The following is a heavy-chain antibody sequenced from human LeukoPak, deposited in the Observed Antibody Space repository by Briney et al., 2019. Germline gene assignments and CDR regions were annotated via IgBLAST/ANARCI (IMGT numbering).Heavy chain of an antibody. CDR2: ITYDGSNK. D-gene: IGHD6-19*01. Sequence: GGSLRLPCAASGFTFSSYAMHWVRQAPGKGLEWVAVITYDGSNKYYADSVKGRFTISRDNSKNTLYLQMNSLRAEDTAVYYCARASSGWYYPADYWGQGTLVTVSS. CDR3: ARASSGWYYPADY. V-gene: IGHV3-30-3*01. CDR1: GFTFSSYA. J-gene: IGHJ4*02.